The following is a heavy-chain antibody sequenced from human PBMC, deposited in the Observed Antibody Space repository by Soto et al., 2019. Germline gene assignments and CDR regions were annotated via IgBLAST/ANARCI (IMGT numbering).Heavy chain of an antibody. J-gene: IGHJ3*02. V-gene: IGHV1-46*03. D-gene: IGHD2-2*01. CDR2: INPSGGST. Sequence: ASVKVSCKASGYTFTSYYLHWVRQAPGQGLEWMGIINPSGGSTSYAQKFQGRVTMTRDTSTSTVYMELSSLRSEDTAVYYCARGTVGSTSPYAFDIWGQGTMVTVSS. CDR3: ARGTVGSTSPYAFDI. CDR1: GYTFTSYY.